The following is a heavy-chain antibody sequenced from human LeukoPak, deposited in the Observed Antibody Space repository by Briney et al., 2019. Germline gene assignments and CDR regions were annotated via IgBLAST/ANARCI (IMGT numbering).Heavy chain of an antibody. D-gene: IGHD5-12*01. CDR1: GFIFSTSW. CDR3: VRGPSGYHNT. Sequence: GGSLRLSCAASGFIFSTSWMSWVRQTPGKGLECVAQIKGDGSEKNYVDSVKGRFTISKDNAKNSLHLQMNSLRAEDTAVYYCVRGPSGYHNTGGQGTLVTVSS. CDR2: IKGDGSEK. V-gene: IGHV3-7*01. J-gene: IGHJ4*02.